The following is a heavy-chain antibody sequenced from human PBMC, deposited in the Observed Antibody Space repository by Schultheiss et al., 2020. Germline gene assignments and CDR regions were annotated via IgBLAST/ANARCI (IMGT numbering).Heavy chain of an antibody. Sequence: GGSLRLSCAASGFTFSSYSMNWVRQAPGKGLEWVSSISSSSSYIYYADSVKGRFTISRDNAKNSLYLQMNSLRAEDTAVYYCARLRGNYYGSGSYSHDAFDIWGQGTMVTVSS. V-gene: IGHV3-21*01. CDR1: GFTFSSYS. CDR2: ISSSSSYI. J-gene: IGHJ3*02. D-gene: IGHD3-10*01. CDR3: ARLRGNYYGSGSYSHDAFDI.